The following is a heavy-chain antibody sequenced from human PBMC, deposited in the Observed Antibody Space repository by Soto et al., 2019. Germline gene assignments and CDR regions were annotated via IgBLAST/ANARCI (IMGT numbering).Heavy chain of an antibody. Sequence: QITLKESGPTLVKPTQTLTLTCTFSGFSLSTSGVGVGWIRQPPGKALEWLALIYWDDDKRYSPSLKSRLTIAKDTSKNQVVLTMTNSDPVDTATSYGAHSIVATTGGYFDYWGQGTLVTVSS. CDR3: AHSIVATTGGYFDY. J-gene: IGHJ4*02. CDR2: IYWDDDK. CDR1: GFSLSTSGVG. D-gene: IGHD5-12*01. V-gene: IGHV2-5*02.